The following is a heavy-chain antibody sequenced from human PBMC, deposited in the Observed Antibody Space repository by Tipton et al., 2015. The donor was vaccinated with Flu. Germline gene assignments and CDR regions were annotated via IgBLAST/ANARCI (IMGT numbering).Heavy chain of an antibody. Sequence: SLRLSCAASGFTFSTYSMHWVRQAPGKGLEWVAVISYDGSNNYYADSVKGRFTISRDNSKNTLYLQMNSLRPEDTAVYYCAREGWFGELDNWFDPWGRGTLVTVYS. CDR2: ISYDGSNN. D-gene: IGHD3-10*01. J-gene: IGHJ5*02. CDR3: AREGWFGELDNWFDP. V-gene: IGHV3-30*04. CDR1: GFTFSTYS.